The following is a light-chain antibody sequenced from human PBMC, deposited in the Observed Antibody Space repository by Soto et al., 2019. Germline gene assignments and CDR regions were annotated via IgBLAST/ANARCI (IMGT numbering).Light chain of an antibody. CDR1: SSDIGGYDH. CDR2: EVT. V-gene: IGLV2-8*01. CDR3: GSFAGPVWV. Sequence: QSALTQPPSASGSSGQSVTISCTGTSSDIGGYDHVSWYQQHPGKAPKVVIYEVTKRPSGFPDRFSGFKAGNTASLTVFGLQAEDEADYYCGSFAGPVWVFCGGTKLTVL. J-gene: IGLJ3*02.